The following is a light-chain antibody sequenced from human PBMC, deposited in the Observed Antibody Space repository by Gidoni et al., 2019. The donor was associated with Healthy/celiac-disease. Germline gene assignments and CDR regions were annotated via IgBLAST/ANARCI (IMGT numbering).Light chain of an antibody. CDR3: QQYNSYSPYT. CDR1: QSISSW. J-gene: IGKJ2*01. CDR2: DAS. Sequence: DIQITQSLSTLSASVGDRVTITCRASQSISSWLAWYQQKPGKAPQLLIYDASSLESGVPSRFSGSGSGTEFTLTISSLQPDDFATYYCQQYNSYSPYTFGQGTKLEIK. V-gene: IGKV1-5*01.